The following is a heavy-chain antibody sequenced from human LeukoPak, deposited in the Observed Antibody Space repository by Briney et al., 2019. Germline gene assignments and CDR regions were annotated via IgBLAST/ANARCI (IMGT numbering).Heavy chain of an antibody. J-gene: IGHJ5*02. D-gene: IGHD2-2*01. V-gene: IGHV4-34*01. Sequence: SETLSLTCGVHGGSFSGYHWSWIRQPPGKGLEWIGEINHSGSTNYNSSLKSRVTISVDTSKNQFSLKLSAVTAADTAVYYCARSSNLAYNWFDPWGQGTLVTVSS. CDR1: GGSFSGYH. CDR3: ARSSNLAYNWFDP. CDR2: INHSGST.